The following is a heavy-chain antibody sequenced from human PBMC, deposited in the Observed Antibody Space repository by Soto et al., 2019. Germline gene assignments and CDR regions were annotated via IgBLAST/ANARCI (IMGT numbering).Heavy chain of an antibody. CDR2: ISGSGGST. V-gene: IGHV3-23*01. CDR1: GFTFSSYA. Sequence: EVQLLESGGGLVQPGGSLRLSCAASGFTFSSYAMSWVRQAPGKGLEWVSAISGSGGSTYYADSVKGRVTISRDNSKNTLYLQMNSLRAEDTAVYYCAKDLRDAWALRYFDYWGQGTLVTVSS. J-gene: IGHJ4*02. D-gene: IGHD1-26*01. CDR3: AKDLRDAWALRYFDY.